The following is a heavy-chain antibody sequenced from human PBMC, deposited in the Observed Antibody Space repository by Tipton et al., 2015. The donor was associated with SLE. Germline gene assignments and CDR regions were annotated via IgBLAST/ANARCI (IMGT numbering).Heavy chain of an antibody. CDR2: IYHSGST. V-gene: IGHV4-38-2*01. J-gene: IGHJ4*02. Sequence: TLSLTCAVSGYSISSGYYWGWIRQPPGKGLEWIGSIYHSGSTYYNPSLKSRVTISVDTSKSQFSLKLSSVTAANTAVYYCARVTRGFYYFDYWGQGTLVTVSS. D-gene: IGHD2-2*01. CDR3: ARVTRGFYYFDY. CDR1: GYSISSGYY.